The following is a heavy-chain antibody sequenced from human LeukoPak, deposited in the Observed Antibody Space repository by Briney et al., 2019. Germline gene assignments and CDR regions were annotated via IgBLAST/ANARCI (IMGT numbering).Heavy chain of an antibody. Sequence: PSETLSLTCTVSGGSISSYYWSWIRQPPGKGLEWIGYIYYSGSTNYNPSLKSRVTISVDTSKNQFSLKLSSVTAADTAVYYYARKYSSGWYEYYFDYWGQGTLVTVSS. D-gene: IGHD6-19*01. CDR2: IYYSGST. J-gene: IGHJ4*02. V-gene: IGHV4-59*01. CDR1: GGSISSYY. CDR3: ARKYSSGWYEYYFDY.